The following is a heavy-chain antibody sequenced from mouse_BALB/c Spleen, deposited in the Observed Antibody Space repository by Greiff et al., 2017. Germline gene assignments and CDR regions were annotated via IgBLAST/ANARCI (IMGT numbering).Heavy chain of an antibody. D-gene: IGHD2-1*01. CDR3: ARDPYGNYPSYYAMDY. J-gene: IGHJ4*01. CDR1: GFSLTSYG. Sequence: VQLVESGPGLVAPSQSLSITCTVSGFSLTSYGVHWVRQPPGKGLEWLGVIWAGGSTNYNSALMSRLSISKDNSKSQVFLKMNSLQTDDTAMYYCARDPYGNYPSYYAMDYWGQGTSVTVSS. V-gene: IGHV2-9*02. CDR2: IWAGGST.